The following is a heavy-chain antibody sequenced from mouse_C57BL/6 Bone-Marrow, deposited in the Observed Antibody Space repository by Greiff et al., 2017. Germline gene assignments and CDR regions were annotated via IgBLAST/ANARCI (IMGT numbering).Heavy chain of an antibody. CDR3: ARMVRAWFAY. D-gene: IGHD2-2*01. V-gene: IGHV1-69*01. Sequence: VQLQQPGAELVMPGASVKLSCKASGYTFTSYWMHWVKQRPGQGLEWIGEIDPSDSYTNYNQKFKGKSTLTVDKSSSTAYMQLSSLTSEDSAVYYCARMVRAWFAYWGQGTLVTVSA. J-gene: IGHJ3*01. CDR2: IDPSDSYT. CDR1: GYTFTSYW.